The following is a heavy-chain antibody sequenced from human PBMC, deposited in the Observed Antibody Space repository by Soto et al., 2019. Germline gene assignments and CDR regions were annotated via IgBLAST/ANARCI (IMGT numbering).Heavy chain of an antibody. CDR1: GFTFSSYA. CDR2: ISYDGSNK. J-gene: IGHJ4*02. CDR3: ARERRYFDWFPTFDY. Sequence: GGSLRLSCAASGFTFSSYAMHWVRQAPGKGLEWVAVISYDGSNKYYADSVKGRFTISRDNSKNTLYLQMNSLRAEDTAVYYCARERRYFDWFPTFDYWGQGTLVTVSS. D-gene: IGHD3-9*01. V-gene: IGHV3-30-3*01.